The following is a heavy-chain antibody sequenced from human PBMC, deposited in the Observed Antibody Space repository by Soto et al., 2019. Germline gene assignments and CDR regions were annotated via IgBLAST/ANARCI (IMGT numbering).Heavy chain of an antibody. CDR3: ARDNLAFDI. Sequence: GGSLRLSCAASGFTFSNAWMSWVRQAPGKGLEWVSYISYSGSTIYYADSVKGRFTISRDNAKNSLYLQMNSLRAEDTAVYYCARDNLAFDIWGQGTMVTVSS. CDR2: ISYSGSTI. V-gene: IGHV3-11*01. CDR1: GFTFSNAW. J-gene: IGHJ3*02.